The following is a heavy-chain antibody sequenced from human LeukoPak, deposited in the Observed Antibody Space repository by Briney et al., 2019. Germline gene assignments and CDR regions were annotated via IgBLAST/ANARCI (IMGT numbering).Heavy chain of an antibody. J-gene: IGHJ4*02. CDR2: INHSGST. CDR3: ARVGSSWHPIYDY. Sequence: SETLSLTCAVYGGSFIGFHWNWIRQPPGKGLEWIGDINHSGSTNYNPSLTSLVTISVDPSKNQFSLNLSSVPAADTAVYYCARVGSSWHPIYDYWGQGTLVTVSS. CDR1: GGSFIGFH. D-gene: IGHD6-13*01. V-gene: IGHV4-34*01.